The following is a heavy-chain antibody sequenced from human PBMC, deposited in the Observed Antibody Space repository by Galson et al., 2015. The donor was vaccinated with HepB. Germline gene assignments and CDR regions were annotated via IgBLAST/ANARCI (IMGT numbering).Heavy chain of an antibody. CDR1: GFSFSDFS. J-gene: IGHJ3*02. CDR3: ARDDRAIRRRERPI. V-gene: IGHV3-48*01. Sequence: SLRLSCAASGFSFSDFSMNWVRQAPGKGLEWISYITSSSSTIYYADSVKGRFTISRDNADNSLYLQMNSLRGEDTAVYYCARDDRAIRRRERPIWGQGTMVTVSS. CDR2: ITSSSSTI. D-gene: IGHD1-1*01.